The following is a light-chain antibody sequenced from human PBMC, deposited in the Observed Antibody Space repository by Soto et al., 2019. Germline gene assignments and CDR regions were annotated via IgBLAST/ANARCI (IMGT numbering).Light chain of an antibody. Sequence: EIVMTQSPATLSGSPGERATLSCRASQSVSTNLAWYQQKPGQAPRLLIYGASTRATGIPARFSGSGSGTEFTLTISSLQADYFSVYYCQQYTNRPPWTFGQGTKV. CDR2: GAS. CDR1: QSVSTN. V-gene: IGKV3-15*01. CDR3: QQYTNRPPWT. J-gene: IGKJ1*01.